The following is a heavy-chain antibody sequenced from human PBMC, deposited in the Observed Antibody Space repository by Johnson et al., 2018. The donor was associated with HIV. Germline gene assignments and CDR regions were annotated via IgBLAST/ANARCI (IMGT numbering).Heavy chain of an antibody. D-gene: IGHD3-3*01. CDR3: ARDRRFVAPGAFDI. Sequence: VQLVESGGGLVKPGGSLRLSCAASGFTVSSNYMSWVRQAPGKGLEWVSVIYSGGSTYYADSVKGRFTISRDNSKNTPYLQMNSLRAEDTAVYYCARDRRFVAPGAFDIGGQGTMVTVSS. J-gene: IGHJ3*02. V-gene: IGHV3-66*01. CDR1: GFTVSSNY. CDR2: IYSGGST.